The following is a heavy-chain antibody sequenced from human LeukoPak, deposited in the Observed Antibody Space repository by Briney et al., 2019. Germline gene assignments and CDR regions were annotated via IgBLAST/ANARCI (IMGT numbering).Heavy chain of an antibody. CDR1: GYSISSGYY. J-gene: IGHJ4*02. CDR3: ASGKVSSSLGTFDY. V-gene: IGHV4-38-2*02. D-gene: IGHD6-13*01. Sequence: SETLSPTCTVSGYSISSGYYWGWIRQPPGQGLEWIGSIYHSGSTYYNPSLKSRVTISVDTSKNQFSLKLSSVTAADTAAYYCASGKVSSSLGTFDYWGQGTLVTVSS. CDR2: IYHSGST.